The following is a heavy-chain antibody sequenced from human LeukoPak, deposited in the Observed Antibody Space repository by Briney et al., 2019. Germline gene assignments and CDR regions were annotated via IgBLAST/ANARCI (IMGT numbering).Heavy chain of an antibody. CDR2: ISGSGGST. CDR1: GFTFSSYA. J-gene: IGHJ4*02. V-gene: IGHV3-23*01. CDR3: AKKTEYCYDSSASFDY. D-gene: IGHD3-22*01. Sequence: GGSLRLSCAASGFTFSSYAMSWVRQAPGEGLEWVSAISGSGGSTYYADSVKGRFTISRDNSKNTLYLQMNSLRAEDTAVYYCAKKTEYCYDSSASFDYWGQGTLVTVSS.